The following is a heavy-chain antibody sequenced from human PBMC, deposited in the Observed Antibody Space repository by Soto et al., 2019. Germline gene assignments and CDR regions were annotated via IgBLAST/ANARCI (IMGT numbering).Heavy chain of an antibody. Sequence: PGVSLRLSFEASGFTFSSYSMNWVRQAPGKGPEWVSSISSSSSYIYYADSVKGRFTISRDNAKNSLYLQMNSLRAEDTAVYYCARDSPETLYDYWGQGTLVTVS. J-gene: IGHJ4*02. V-gene: IGHV3-21*01. CDR2: ISSSSSYI. CDR1: GFTFSSYS. CDR3: ARDSPETLYDY.